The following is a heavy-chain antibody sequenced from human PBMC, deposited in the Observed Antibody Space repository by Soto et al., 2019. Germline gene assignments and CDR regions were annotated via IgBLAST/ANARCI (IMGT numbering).Heavy chain of an antibody. V-gene: IGHV4-4*02. CDR2: IYHSGST. J-gene: IGHJ6*02. CDR1: GGSISSSNW. CDR3: ARCYGSGSSYYYYYGMDV. D-gene: IGHD3-10*01. Sequence: PSETLSLTCAVSGGSISSSNWWSWVRQPPGKGLEWIGEIYHSGSTNYNPSLKSRVTISVDKSKNQFSLKLSSVAAADTAVYYCARCYGSGSSYYYYYGMDVWGQGTTVTVYS.